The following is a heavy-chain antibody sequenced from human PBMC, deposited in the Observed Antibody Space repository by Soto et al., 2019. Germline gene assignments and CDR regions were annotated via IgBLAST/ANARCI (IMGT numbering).Heavy chain of an antibody. CDR3: AKDAQYYYDRSGYYGPFDY. V-gene: IGHV3-30*18. D-gene: IGHD3-22*01. Sequence: TGGSLRLSCAASGFTFSSYGIHWVRQAPGKGLEWVALISYDGSNKYYADSVKGRFTISRDNSKNTLYLQMNSLRAEDTAMYYCAKDAQYYYDRSGYYGPFDYWGQGTLVTVSS. CDR1: GFTFSSYG. CDR2: ISYDGSNK. J-gene: IGHJ4*02.